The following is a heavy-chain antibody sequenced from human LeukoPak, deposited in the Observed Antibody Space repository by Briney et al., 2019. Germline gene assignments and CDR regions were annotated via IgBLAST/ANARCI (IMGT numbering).Heavy chain of an antibody. CDR3: AGPSSSWYADAFDI. V-gene: IGHV1-2*02. Sequence: GASVKVSCKASGYTFTGYYMHWVRQAPGQGLEWMGWINPNSGGTTYAQKLQGRVTMTRDTSISTASMELSRLRSDDTAVYYCAGPSSSWYADAFDIWGQGTMVTVSS. J-gene: IGHJ3*02. D-gene: IGHD6-13*01. CDR1: GYTFTGYY. CDR2: INPNSGGT.